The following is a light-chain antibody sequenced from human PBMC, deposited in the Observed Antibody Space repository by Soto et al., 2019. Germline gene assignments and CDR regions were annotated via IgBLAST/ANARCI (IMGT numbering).Light chain of an antibody. J-gene: IGKJ1*01. CDR3: QQRSDWPAWT. Sequence: EIVLTQSPATLSLSPGERATLSCRASQSVSSSLAWYQQKPGLPPRLLIYDASNRAAGIPARFSGSGSGTDFTLTISSLEPEDFAVYYCQQRSDWPAWTFGQGTKVEMK. CDR2: DAS. V-gene: IGKV3-11*01. CDR1: QSVSSS.